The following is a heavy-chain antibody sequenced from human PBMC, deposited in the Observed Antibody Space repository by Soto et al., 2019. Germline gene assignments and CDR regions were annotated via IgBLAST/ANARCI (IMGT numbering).Heavy chain of an antibody. V-gene: IGHV1-2*04. D-gene: IGHD1-1*01. CDR2: INPNSGGT. CDR1: GYTFTGYY. J-gene: IGHJ4*02. Sequence: QVQLVQSGAEVKKPGASVKVSCKASGYTFTGYYMHWVRQAPGQGLEWMGWINPNSGGTNYAQKFQGWVTMTRQTAIRTAYMELSRLRSDDTAVYYCARGVADDGYYFEYWGQGTLVPVFS. CDR3: ARGVADDGYYFEY.